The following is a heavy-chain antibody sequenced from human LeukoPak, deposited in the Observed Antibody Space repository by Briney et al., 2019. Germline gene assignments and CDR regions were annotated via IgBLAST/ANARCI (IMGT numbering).Heavy chain of an antibody. J-gene: IGHJ5*02. V-gene: IGHV3-48*03. CDR2: ISSSGSTI. Sequence: GGSLRLSCAASGFTFSTYEMTWVRQSPGKGLEWVSYISSSGSTIYYADSVKGRFTISRDNARNSLYLQMNSLRAEDTAVYYCARDYSGWSLDPWGQGTLVTVSS. CDR1: GFTFSTYE. CDR3: ARDYSGWSLDP. D-gene: IGHD5-12*01.